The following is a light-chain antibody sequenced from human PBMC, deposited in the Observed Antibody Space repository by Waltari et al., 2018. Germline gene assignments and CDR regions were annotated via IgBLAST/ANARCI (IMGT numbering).Light chain of an antibody. CDR1: QYVSSN. CDR3: QQYNAWPRT. V-gene: IGKV3-15*01. Sequence: EIVMTQSQATLSLSPGDRATLSCRASQYVSSNLAWYQHKPGQAPTLLIYGASTRATGIPGRFSGSGSGTEFTLSISGLQSEDFALYYCQQYNAWPRTFGQGTKVEIK. J-gene: IGKJ1*01. CDR2: GAS.